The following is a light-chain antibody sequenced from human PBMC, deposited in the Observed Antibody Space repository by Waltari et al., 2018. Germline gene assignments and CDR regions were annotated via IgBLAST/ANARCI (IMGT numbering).Light chain of an antibody. Sequence: IVMTQYPATLSVCPGERATLSFRASQSVSSNLAGYQQKHGQAPRLLIYGASPRATGLPARCSGSGSVTEFTLTISSLQSEDFEVYYCQQYNNCHPWTFGQGSKVEI. CDR1: QSVSSN. CDR2: GAS. J-gene: IGKJ1*01. CDR3: QQYNNCHPWT. V-gene: IGKV3-15*01.